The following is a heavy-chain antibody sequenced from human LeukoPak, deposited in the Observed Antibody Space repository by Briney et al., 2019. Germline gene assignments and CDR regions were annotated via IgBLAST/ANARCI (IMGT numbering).Heavy chain of an antibody. Sequence: SVKVSCKASGGTFSSYAISWVRQAPGQGLEWMGGIIPIFGTANYAQKFQGRVTITADESTSTAYMELSRLRSDDTAVYYCARPAPSYYYGMDVWGQGTTVTVSS. CDR1: GGTFSSYA. V-gene: IGHV1-69*13. J-gene: IGHJ6*02. CDR2: IIPIFGTA. CDR3: ARPAPSYYYGMDV.